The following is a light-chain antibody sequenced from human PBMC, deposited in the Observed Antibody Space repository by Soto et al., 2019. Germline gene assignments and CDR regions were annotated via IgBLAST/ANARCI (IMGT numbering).Light chain of an antibody. CDR1: SSDIGAHDL. J-gene: IGLJ2*01. V-gene: IGLV2-23*02. CDR3: CSYAGRSTVV. Sequence: QSALTQPASVSGSPGQSITISCTGTSSDIGAHDLVSWYQQHPGKAPKFMIYDVSKRPSGVSNRFSGSKSGNTASLTISGLQAEDEADYYCCSYAGRSTVVFGGGTKLTVL. CDR2: DVS.